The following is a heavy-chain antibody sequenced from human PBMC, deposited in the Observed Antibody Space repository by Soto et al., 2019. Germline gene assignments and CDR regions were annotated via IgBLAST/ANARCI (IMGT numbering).Heavy chain of an antibody. CDR1: GGSISNYY. CDR2: IYYIGST. Sequence: SETLSLTCIVSGGSISNYYWSWIRQPPGKGLEWIGYIYYIGSTYYNPSLKSRVTISLDTSKNQFSLKLSSVTAADTAVYYCARSVFPWGQGTLVTVSS. J-gene: IGHJ5*02. V-gene: IGHV4-59*12. CDR3: ARSVFP.